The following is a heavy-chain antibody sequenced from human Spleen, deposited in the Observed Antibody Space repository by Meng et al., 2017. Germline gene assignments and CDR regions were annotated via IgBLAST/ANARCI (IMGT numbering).Heavy chain of an antibody. J-gene: IGHJ4*02. CDR1: GFTFSNYD. CDR3: ARDKDYFDY. CDR2: INTNTGNP. Sequence: GGSLRLSCAASGFTFSNYDINWVRQAPGKGLEWMGWINTNTGNPTYAQGFTGRFVFSLDTSVTTAYLQISSLKAEDTAVYYCARDKDYFDYWGQGTLVTVSS. V-gene: IGHV7-4-1*02.